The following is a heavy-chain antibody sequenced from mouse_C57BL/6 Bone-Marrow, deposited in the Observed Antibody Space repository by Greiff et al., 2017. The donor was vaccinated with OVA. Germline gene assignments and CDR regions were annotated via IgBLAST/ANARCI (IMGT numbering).Heavy chain of an antibody. D-gene: IGHD1-1*01. CDR2: IHPNSGST. V-gene: IGHV1-64*01. Sequence: QVQLQQPGAELVKPGASVKLSCKASGYTFTSYWMHWVKQRPGQGLEWIGMIHPNSGSTNYNEKFKSKATLTVDKSSSTAYMQLSSLTSEDSAVYYCARRNYGSGGFDYWGQGTTLTVSS. J-gene: IGHJ2*01. CDR1: GYTFTSYW. CDR3: ARRNYGSGGFDY.